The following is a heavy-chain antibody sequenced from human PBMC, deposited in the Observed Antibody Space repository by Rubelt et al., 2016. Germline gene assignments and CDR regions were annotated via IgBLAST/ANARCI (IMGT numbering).Heavy chain of an antibody. D-gene: IGHD2-15*01. V-gene: IGHV1-18*01. Sequence: GISWVRQAPGQGLEWMGWISAYNGNTNYAQKLQGRVTMTTDTSTSTAYMELRSLRSDDTAVYYCARSASQCSGGSCYLRPFDYWGQGTLVTVSS. J-gene: IGHJ4*02. CDR1: G. CDR2: ISAYNGNT. CDR3: ARSASQCSGGSCYLRPFDY.